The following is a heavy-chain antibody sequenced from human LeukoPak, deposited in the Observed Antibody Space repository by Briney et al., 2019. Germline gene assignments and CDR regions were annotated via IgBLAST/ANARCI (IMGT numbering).Heavy chain of an antibody. CDR2: IIPIFGTA. V-gene: IGHV1-69*01. CDR1: GGTFSSYA. CDR3: APTVLRGAVAGTIDY. D-gene: IGHD6-19*01. Sequence: GASAKVSCKASGGTFSSYAISWVRQAPGQGLEWMGGIIPIFGTANYAQKFQGRVTITADESTSTAYMELSSLRSEDTAVYYCAPTVLRGAVAGTIDYWGQGTLVTVSS. J-gene: IGHJ4*02.